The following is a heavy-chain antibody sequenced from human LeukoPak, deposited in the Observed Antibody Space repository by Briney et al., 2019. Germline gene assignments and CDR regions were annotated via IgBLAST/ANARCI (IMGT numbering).Heavy chain of an antibody. V-gene: IGHV1-18*01. Sequence: YXXNTNYAQNLQGRVTMTTDTSTSTAYMELWSLRSDDTAVYYCARAEIRYYDSSGYYSYYFDYWGQGTLVTVSS. CDR2: YXXNT. J-gene: IGHJ4*02. CDR3: ARAEIRYYDSSGYYSYYFDY. D-gene: IGHD3-22*01.